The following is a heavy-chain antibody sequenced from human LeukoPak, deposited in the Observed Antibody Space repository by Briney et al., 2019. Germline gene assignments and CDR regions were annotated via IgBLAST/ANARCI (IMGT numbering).Heavy chain of an antibody. V-gene: IGHV4-59*01. D-gene: IGHD4-17*01. CDR3: ARGLRLDYFDY. Sequence: PSETLSLTCTVSGGSISSYYWSWIRQPPGKGLEWIGYIYYSGSTNYNPSLKSRVTISVDTSKNQFSLKLSSVTAADTAVYYCARGLRLDYFDYWGQGTLVTVSS. CDR1: GGSISSYY. J-gene: IGHJ4*02. CDR2: IYYSGST.